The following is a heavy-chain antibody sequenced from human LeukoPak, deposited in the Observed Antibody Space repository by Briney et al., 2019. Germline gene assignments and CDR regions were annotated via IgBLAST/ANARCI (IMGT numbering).Heavy chain of an antibody. Sequence: GGSLRLSCAASGFTVSSNYMSWVRQAPGKGLEWVSVIYSGGSTYYSDSVKGRFTISRDNSKNTLYLQMNSLRAEDTAVYYCARGRADMVHDYFDYWGQGTLVTVSS. D-gene: IGHD3-10*01. CDR3: ARGRADMVHDYFDY. V-gene: IGHV3-53*01. CDR2: IYSGGST. J-gene: IGHJ4*02. CDR1: GFTVSSNY.